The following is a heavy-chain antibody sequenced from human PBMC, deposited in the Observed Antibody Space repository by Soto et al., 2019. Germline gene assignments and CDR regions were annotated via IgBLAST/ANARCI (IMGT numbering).Heavy chain of an antibody. D-gene: IGHD6-13*01. V-gene: IGHV1-3*01. CDR1: GYTFTSYA. Sequence: ASVKVSCKASGYTFTSYAMHWVRQAPGQRLEWMAWINAGNGNTKYSQKFQGRVTITRDTSASTAYMELSRLRFDDTAVYYCAREYISSWFDYWGQGTLVTVSS. CDR2: INAGNGNT. CDR3: AREYISSWFDY. J-gene: IGHJ4*02.